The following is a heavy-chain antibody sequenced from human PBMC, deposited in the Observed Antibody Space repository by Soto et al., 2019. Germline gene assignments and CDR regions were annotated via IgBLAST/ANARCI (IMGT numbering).Heavy chain of an antibody. J-gene: IGHJ4*02. CDR3: ARDLGDTAMAPFDY. CDR1: GFTFSSYG. V-gene: IGHV3-33*01. CDR2: IWYDGSNK. D-gene: IGHD5-18*01. Sequence: VQLVESGGGVVQPGRSLRLSCAASGFTFSSYGMHWVRQAPGKGLEWVAVIWYDGSNKYYADSVKGRFTISRDNSKNTLYLQMNSLRAEDTAVYYCARDLGDTAMAPFDYWGQGTLVTVSS.